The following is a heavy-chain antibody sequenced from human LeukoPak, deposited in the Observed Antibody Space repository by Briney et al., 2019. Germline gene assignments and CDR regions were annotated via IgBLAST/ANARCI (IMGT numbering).Heavy chain of an antibody. Sequence: ASVKVSCKASGYTFTGYYMHWVRQAPGQGLEWMGWINPNSGGTNYAQKFQGRVTMTRDTSISTAYMELSRLRSDDTAVYYCARDREVAVADAEYFQHWGQGTLSPSPQ. CDR2: INPNSGGT. D-gene: IGHD6-19*01. V-gene: IGHV1-2*02. CDR1: GYTFTGYY. J-gene: IGHJ1*01. CDR3: ARDREVAVADAEYFQH.